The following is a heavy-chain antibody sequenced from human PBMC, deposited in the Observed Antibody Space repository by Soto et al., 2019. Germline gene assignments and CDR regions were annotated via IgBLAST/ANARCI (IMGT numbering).Heavy chain of an antibody. Sequence: GGSLRLSCAASGFTFSTYAMNWVRQAPGKGLEWVSTITYSGGTTYYADSVKGRFTISRDNSRNTLYLQMNILRVEDTAVYYCAKDGDCSGNTCFADYWGQGALVTVS. CDR3: AKDGDCSGNTCFADY. V-gene: IGHV3-23*01. J-gene: IGHJ4*02. CDR2: ITYSGGTT. D-gene: IGHD2-2*01. CDR1: GFTFSTYA.